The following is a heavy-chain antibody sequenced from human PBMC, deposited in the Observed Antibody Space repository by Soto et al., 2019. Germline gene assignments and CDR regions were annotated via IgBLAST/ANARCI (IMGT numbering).Heavy chain of an antibody. D-gene: IGHD5-18*01. CDR1: GFTFSSYA. V-gene: IGHV3-23*01. CDR3: AEPSPRKMRIQLWHTLFDY. Sequence: GGSLRLSCAASGFTFSSYAMSWVRQAPGKGLEWVSAISGSGGSTYYADSVKGRFTISRDNSKNTLYLQMNSLRAEDTAVYYCAEPSPRKMRIQLWHTLFDYWGQGTLVTVSS. J-gene: IGHJ4*02. CDR2: ISGSGGST.